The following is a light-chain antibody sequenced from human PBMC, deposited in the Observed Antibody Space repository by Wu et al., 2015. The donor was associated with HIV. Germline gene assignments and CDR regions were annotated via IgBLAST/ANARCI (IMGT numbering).Light chain of an antibody. Sequence: DIQMTQSPSSLSASAGDRVTISCRASQSIASFLNWYQQRPGKAPKLLIYAASSLHSGVPSRFSGSGSGTDFTLTISSLQPEDFATYFCQETSTSPPTFGQGTRVDNK. J-gene: IGKJ5*01. V-gene: IGKV1-39*01. CDR3: QETSTSPPT. CDR2: AAS. CDR1: QSIASF.